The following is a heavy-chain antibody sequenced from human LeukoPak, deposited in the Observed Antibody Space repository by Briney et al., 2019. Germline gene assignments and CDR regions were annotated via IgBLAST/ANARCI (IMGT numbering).Heavy chain of an antibody. Sequence: PSETQSLACTVSGGSISSSSYYWGWSRQPPGKGLEWIGSIYYSGSTYYNPSLKSRVTISVDTSKNQFSLKLSSVTAADTAVYYCASSTYGYSVLYYYYYMDVWGKGTTVTVSS. CDR2: IYYSGST. CDR1: GGSISSSSYY. D-gene: IGHD5-18*01. V-gene: IGHV4-39*07. J-gene: IGHJ6*03. CDR3: ASSTYGYSVLYYYYYMDV.